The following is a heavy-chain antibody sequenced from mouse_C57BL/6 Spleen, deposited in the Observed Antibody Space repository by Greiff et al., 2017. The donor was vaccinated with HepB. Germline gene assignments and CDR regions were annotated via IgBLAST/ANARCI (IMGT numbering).Heavy chain of an antibody. CDR1: GYTFTSYW. CDR3: ARDGPQRYWYFDV. Sequence: QVQLQQPGAELVMPGASVKLSCKASGYTFTSYWMHWVKQRPGQGLEWIGEIDPSDSYTNYNQKFKGKSTLTVDKSSSTAYMQLSSLTSEDSAVYYCARDGPQRYWYFDVWGTGTTVTVSS. J-gene: IGHJ1*03. CDR2: IDPSDSYT. D-gene: IGHD2-3*01. V-gene: IGHV1-69*01.